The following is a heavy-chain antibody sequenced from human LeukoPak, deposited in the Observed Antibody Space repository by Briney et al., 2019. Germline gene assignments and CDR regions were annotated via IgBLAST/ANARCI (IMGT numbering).Heavy chain of an antibody. CDR1: GGSISSGSYY. V-gene: IGHV4-61*02. CDR2: IYTSGST. J-gene: IGHJ4*02. CDR3: ARGSRGFDY. Sequence: SETLFLTCTVSGGSISSGSYYWSWIRQPAGKGLEFIGRIYTSGSTNYNPSLKSRVTISVDTSKNQFSLKLSSVTAADTAVYYCARGSRGFDYWGQGTLVTVSS.